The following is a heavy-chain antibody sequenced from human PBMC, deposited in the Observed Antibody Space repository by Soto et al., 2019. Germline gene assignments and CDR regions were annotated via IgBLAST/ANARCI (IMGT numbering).Heavy chain of an antibody. J-gene: IGHJ4*02. D-gene: IGHD6-19*01. V-gene: IGHV2-5*02. CDR3: AYRPVVLGSGWNFDF. CDR2: IHWDDEK. Sequence: QITLKESGPTLVIPTQTLTLTCTFSGFSLNTRGVGVGWIRQPPGKALEWVALIHWDDEKRYSPSLRNTLTITKDTSKNQVVLIMTNMDPVDTATHYCAYRPVVLGSGWNFDFWGQGILVTVSS. CDR1: GFSLNTRGVG.